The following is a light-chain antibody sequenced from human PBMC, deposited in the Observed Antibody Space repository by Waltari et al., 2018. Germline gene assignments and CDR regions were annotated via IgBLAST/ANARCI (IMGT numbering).Light chain of an antibody. V-gene: IGLV2-14*01. CDR1: SADVGGYNY. J-gene: IGLJ1*01. CDR3: SSKTSASGV. CDR2: EVS. Sequence: QSALTQPASVSGSPGQSITISCTGTSADVGGYNYVSWYQQYPGKAPQLMLYEVSFRPSGISDRLSGSKSGNTATLTISGLQAEDEADYYCSSKTSASGVFGTGTTVTVL.